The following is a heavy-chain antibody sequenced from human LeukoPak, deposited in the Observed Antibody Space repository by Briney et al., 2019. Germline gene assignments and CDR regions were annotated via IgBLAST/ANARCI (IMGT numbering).Heavy chain of an antibody. CDR1: GFTFNSLA. CDR3: TKRTTAVAGRSAFDI. Sequence: GGSLRLSCAASGFTFNSLAVNWVRQAPGKGLECVSAITESGDGTYYADSVKGRFIISRDNSKNTLYLQLNSLRAEDTAIYYCTKRTTAVAGRSAFDIWGQGTMVTVSS. CDR2: ITESGDGT. J-gene: IGHJ3*02. D-gene: IGHD6-19*01. V-gene: IGHV3-23*01.